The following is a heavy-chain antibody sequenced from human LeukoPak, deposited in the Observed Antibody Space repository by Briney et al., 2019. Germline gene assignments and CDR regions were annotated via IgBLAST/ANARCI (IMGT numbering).Heavy chain of an antibody. CDR1: GVSISSYY. Sequence: SETLSLTCTVSGVSISSYYWNWIRQPPGKGLEWIGYIYYSGSTNYNPSLKSRVTISVDTSKNQFSPKLSSVTAADTAVYYCARAAYSGSYHSDYWGQGTLVTVSS. CDR3: ARAAYSGSYHSDY. D-gene: IGHD1-26*01. CDR2: IYYSGST. V-gene: IGHV4-59*01. J-gene: IGHJ4*02.